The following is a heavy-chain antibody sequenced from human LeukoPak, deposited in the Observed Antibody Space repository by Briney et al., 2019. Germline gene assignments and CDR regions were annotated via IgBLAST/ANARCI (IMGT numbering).Heavy chain of an antibody. CDR2: ISPDGSST. CDR1: GFTFSSYW. J-gene: IGHJ6*03. Sequence: GGSLRLSCEASGFTFSSYWMHWVRQAPGKGLVWVSRISPDGSSTNYADSVKGRFTFSRDNSKNTLYLQMNSLRAEDTGVYYCARGSYGYGVYQYYMDVWGKGTTVTVSS. CDR3: ARGSYGYGVYQYYMDV. D-gene: IGHD5-18*01. V-gene: IGHV3-74*01.